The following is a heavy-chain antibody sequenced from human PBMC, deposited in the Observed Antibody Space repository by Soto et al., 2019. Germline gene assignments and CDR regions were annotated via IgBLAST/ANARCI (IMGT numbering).Heavy chain of an antibody. CDR2: ISGSDGST. CDR1: GFTLSSYA. V-gene: IGHV3-23*01. D-gene: IGHD2-2*01. CDR3: AKEGCTSSSCYVNY. J-gene: IGHJ4*02. Sequence: PGGSLRLSCAASGFTLSSYAMSWVRQAPGKGLEWVSVISGSDGSTYYADSVKGRFTISRDNSKNTLYLQMNSLRAEDTAIYYCAKEGCTSSSCYVNYWGQGTLVTVSS.